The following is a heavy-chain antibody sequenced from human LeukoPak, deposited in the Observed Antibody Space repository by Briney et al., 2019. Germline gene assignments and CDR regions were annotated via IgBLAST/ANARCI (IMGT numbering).Heavy chain of an antibody. CDR2: IYYSGST. V-gene: IGHV4-39*07. J-gene: IGHJ6*03. CDR1: GGSISSSSYY. CDR3: ARAILWFSLNHYYYYMDV. D-gene: IGHD3-10*01. Sequence: PSETLSLTCTVSGGSISSSSYYWGWIRQPPGKGLEWIGSIYYSGSTYYNPSLKSRVTISVDTSKNQFSLKLSSVTAADTAVYYCARAILWFSLNHYYYYMDVWGKGTTVTVSS.